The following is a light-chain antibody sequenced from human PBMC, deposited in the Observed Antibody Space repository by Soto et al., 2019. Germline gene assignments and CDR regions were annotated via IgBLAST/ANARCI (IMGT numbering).Light chain of an antibody. J-gene: IGKJ1*01. CDR3: QQYNNWPPVA. CDR2: GAS. V-gene: IGKV3-15*01. Sequence: EIVMTQSPATLSVSTGESATLSCRASQSMSSNLAWYQQKPGQAPRLLIYGASTRATDIPARFSGSGSGTEFTLTISSLQSEDFAVYYCQQYNNWPPVAFGQGTKVDIK. CDR1: QSMSSN.